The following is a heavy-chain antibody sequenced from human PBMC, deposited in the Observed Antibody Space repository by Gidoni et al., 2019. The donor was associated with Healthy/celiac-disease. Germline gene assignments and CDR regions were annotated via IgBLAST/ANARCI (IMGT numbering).Heavy chain of an antibody. CDR1: GFSFSSYS. Sequence: EVQLVESGGGLVQPGGSLRLPCAASGFSFSSYSMNWVSQAPGKGLEWVSYICSSTSTIYYADAVKGRFTIYRDNAKNSLYLQMNSLRAEDTAVYYCARVTSSSWSDAFDIWGQGTMVTVSS. CDR2: ICSSTSTI. V-gene: IGHV3-48*01. CDR3: ARVTSSSWSDAFDI. D-gene: IGHD6-13*01. J-gene: IGHJ3*02.